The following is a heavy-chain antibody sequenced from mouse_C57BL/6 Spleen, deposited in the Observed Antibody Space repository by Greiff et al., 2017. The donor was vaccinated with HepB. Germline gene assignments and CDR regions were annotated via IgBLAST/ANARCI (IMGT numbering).Heavy chain of an antibody. D-gene: IGHD2-4*01. J-gene: IGHJ4*01. CDR1: GYSITSGYY. CDR3: AREGNYDYAHAMDY. CDR2: ISYDGSN. V-gene: IGHV3-6*01. Sequence: EVKLMESGPGLVKPSQSLSLTCSVTGYSITSGYYWNWIRQFPGTKLEWMGYISYDGSNNYNPSLKNRISITRDTSKNQFFLKLNSVTTEDTATYYCAREGNYDYAHAMDYWGQGTSVTVSS.